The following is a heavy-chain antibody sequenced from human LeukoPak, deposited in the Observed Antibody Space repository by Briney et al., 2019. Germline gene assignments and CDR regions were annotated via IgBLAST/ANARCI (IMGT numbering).Heavy chain of an antibody. Sequence: PGRSLRLSCAASGFTFSTYAMHWVRQAPGKGLEWVAVISYDGSNKYYADSVKGRFTISRDNSKNTLYLQMNTLRAEDTAVYYCAKDVSWNWFDRWGQGTLVTVSS. J-gene: IGHJ5*02. V-gene: IGHV3-30*18. CDR3: AKDVSWNWFDR. CDR2: ISYDGSNK. CDR1: GFTFSTYA.